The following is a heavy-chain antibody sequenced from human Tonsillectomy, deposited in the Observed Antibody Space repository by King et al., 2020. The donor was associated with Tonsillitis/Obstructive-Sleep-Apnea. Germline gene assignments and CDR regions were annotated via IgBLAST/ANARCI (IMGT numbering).Heavy chain of an antibody. Sequence: LQLQESGPGLVKPSETLSLTCTVSGGSISSSTYYWGWIRQPPGMGLEWIGSIYYSGSTYYNPSLKSRVTISVDTSKNQFSLKLSSVTAADTAVYYCARHAPDYFERSGTAYYMDVWGKGTTVTVSS. CDR2: IYYSGST. J-gene: IGHJ6*03. CDR1: GGSISSSTYY. CDR3: ARHAPDYFERSGTAYYMDV. V-gene: IGHV4-39*01. D-gene: IGHD3-22*01.